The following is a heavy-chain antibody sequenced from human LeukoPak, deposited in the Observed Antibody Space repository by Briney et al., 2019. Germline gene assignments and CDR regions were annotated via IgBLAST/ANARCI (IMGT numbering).Heavy chain of an antibody. CDR1: GFTFSSYA. D-gene: IGHD5-24*01. Sequence: PGGSLRLSCVASGFTFSSYAVSWVRQAPGKGLEWVSAISGSGDYTYYADSVKGRFTISRDNSKNTLYLQMNSLRAEDTAMYYCARGDGYNFFDCWGQGVLVTVSS. J-gene: IGHJ4*02. CDR2: ISGSGDYT. V-gene: IGHV3-23*01. CDR3: ARGDGYNFFDC.